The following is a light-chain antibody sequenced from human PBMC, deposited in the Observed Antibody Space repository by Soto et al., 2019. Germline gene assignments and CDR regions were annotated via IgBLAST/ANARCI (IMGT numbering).Light chain of an antibody. J-gene: IGLJ3*02. Sequence: QSVLTQPASVSGSHGQSITISCTGTRSNVGSYNFVSWYRQYPGKAPELIIYEVSQRPSTFFNRFSGSKSGNTASLTVSGLQFGDEADYYCCSYAGNNSLVFGGGTKVTV. CDR1: RSNVGSYNF. CDR3: CSYAGNNSLV. CDR2: EVS. V-gene: IGLV2-23*02.